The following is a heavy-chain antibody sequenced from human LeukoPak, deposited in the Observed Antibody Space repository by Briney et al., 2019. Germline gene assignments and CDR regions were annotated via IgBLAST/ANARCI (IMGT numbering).Heavy chain of an antibody. CDR3: ARGRPHGNDY. V-gene: IGHV3-30*03. CDR2: ISYDGSNK. CDR1: GFTFSDYG. D-gene: IGHD4-23*01. J-gene: IGHJ4*02. Sequence: GGSLRLSCAASGFTFSDYGMHWVRQAPGKGLEWVALISYDGSNKYYADSVKGRFTISRDNSKNTLYLQMNSLRTEDTAVYYCARGRPHGNDYWGQGTLVTVSS.